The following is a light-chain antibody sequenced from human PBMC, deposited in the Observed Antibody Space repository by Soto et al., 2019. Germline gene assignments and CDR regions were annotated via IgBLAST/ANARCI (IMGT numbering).Light chain of an antibody. Sequence: IRLTQTPSTLSLFPGERATPSCRASQSVSSSYLAWYQQKPGQAPRLLIYGASSRATGIPDRFSGSGSGTDFTLTITRLEPEDSAVYFCQQYTGPPTTFGQGTRLEI. V-gene: IGKV3-20*01. J-gene: IGKJ5*01. CDR2: GAS. CDR3: QQYTGPPTT. CDR1: QSVSSSY.